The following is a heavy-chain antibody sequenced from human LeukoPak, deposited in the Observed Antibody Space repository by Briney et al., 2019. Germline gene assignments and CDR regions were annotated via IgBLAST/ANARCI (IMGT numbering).Heavy chain of an antibody. CDR2: VHLSGAS. Sequence: PSGTLSLTCAVSGGSILTTNWWSWVRQPPEKGLEWIGEVHLSGASNYNPSLKSRVNMSIDKSKNQLSLELTSVTAADTAIYYCTRESGAFSPFGFWGQGTLVTVSS. V-gene: IGHV4-4*02. CDR1: GGSILTTNW. J-gene: IGHJ4*02. CDR3: TRESGAFSPFGF. D-gene: IGHD1-26*01.